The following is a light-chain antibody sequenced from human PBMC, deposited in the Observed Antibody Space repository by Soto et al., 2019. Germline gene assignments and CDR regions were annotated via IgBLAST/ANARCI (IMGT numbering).Light chain of an antibody. J-gene: IGLJ1*01. CDR1: SSDVGGYNY. V-gene: IGLV2-14*01. CDR3: SSYGSTSTRYV. Sequence: QPVLTQPASVSGSPGQSITISCTGTSSDVGGYNYVSWYQQHPGKAPKLIIYEVSNRPSGVSNRFSGSKSGNAASLTISGLQAEDEADYFCSSYGSTSTRYVFGTGTKLTVL. CDR2: EVS.